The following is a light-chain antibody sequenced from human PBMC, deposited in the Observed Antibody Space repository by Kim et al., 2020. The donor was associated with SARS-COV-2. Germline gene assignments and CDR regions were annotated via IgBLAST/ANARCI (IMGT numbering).Light chain of an antibody. CDR3: QQYYSTPGYT. Sequence: DIVMTQSPDSLAVSLGERATINCKSSQSVLYSSNNKNYLAWYQQKPGQPPKLLIYWASTRESGVPDRFSGSGSGTDFTLTISSLQAEDVAVYYCQQYYSTPGYTFGQETKLEI. J-gene: IGKJ2*01. CDR1: QSVLYSSNNKNY. CDR2: WAS. V-gene: IGKV4-1*01.